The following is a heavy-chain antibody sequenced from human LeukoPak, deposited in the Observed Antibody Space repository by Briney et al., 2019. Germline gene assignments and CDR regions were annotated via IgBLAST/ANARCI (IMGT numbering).Heavy chain of an antibody. CDR3: ARLRFLEWLRYYMDV. CDR2: MKQDGSEK. Sequence: GGSLRLSCAASGFTFSSYWMSWVRQAPGKGLEWVANMKQDGSEKYYVDSVKGRFTISRDNAKNSLYLQMNSLRAEDTAVYYCARLRFLEWLRYYMDVWGKGTTVTVSS. V-gene: IGHV3-7*01. CDR1: GFTFSSYW. D-gene: IGHD3-3*01. J-gene: IGHJ6*03.